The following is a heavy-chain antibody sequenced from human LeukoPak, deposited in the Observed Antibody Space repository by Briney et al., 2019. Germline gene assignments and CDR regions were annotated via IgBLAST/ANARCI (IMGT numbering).Heavy chain of an antibody. CDR3: ARKVGGFDP. D-gene: IGHD1-26*01. V-gene: IGHV3-66*01. CDR2: IYSGGST. J-gene: IGHJ5*02. Sequence: LEWLSVIYSGGSTYYADSVKGRFTISRDNSKNTLYLQMNSLRAEDTAVYYCARKVGGFDPWGQGTLVTVSS.